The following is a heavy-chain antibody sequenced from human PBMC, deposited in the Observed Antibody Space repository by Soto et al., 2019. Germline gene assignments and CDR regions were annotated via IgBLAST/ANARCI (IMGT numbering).Heavy chain of an antibody. Sequence: GGSLRLSCAASGFTFSSYAMSWVRQAPGKGLEWVSAISGSGGSTYYADSVKGRFTISRDNSKNTLYLQMNSLRAEDTAVYYCAKDKYGDSSSWPDGGDYWGQGTLVTVSS. D-gene: IGHD6-13*01. CDR2: ISGSGGST. V-gene: IGHV3-23*01. CDR3: AKDKYGDSSSWPDGGDY. J-gene: IGHJ4*02. CDR1: GFTFSSYA.